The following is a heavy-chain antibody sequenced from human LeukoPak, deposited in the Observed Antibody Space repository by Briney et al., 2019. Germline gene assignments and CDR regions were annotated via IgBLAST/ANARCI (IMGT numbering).Heavy chain of an antibody. D-gene: IGHD4-17*01. CDR3: ARVNDDYGDYRANFFYYMDV. V-gene: IGHV3-11*04. Sequence: GGSLRLSCAASGFTFNDYYMSWIRQAPGKGLEWVSYISSSGSTIYYADSVKGRFTISRDNAKNSLYLQMNSLRAEDTAVYYCARVNDDYGDYRANFFYYMDVWGKGTTVTVSS. CDR1: GFTFNDYY. CDR2: ISSSGSTI. J-gene: IGHJ6*03.